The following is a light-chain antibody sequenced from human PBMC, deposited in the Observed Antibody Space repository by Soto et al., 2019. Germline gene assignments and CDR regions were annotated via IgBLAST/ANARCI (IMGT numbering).Light chain of an antibody. CDR2: AAS. J-gene: IGKJ4*01. CDR1: HTVRSN. V-gene: IGKV3-15*01. Sequence: EIVMTQSPATLSVSPGEGGTLSCRASHTVRSNLAWYLQKPGQAPRLLIYAASTRATGVPARFSGSGSETDFTLTINILQSAYFAGYYCQQYYDWSSLTFGGGTRADIK. CDR3: QQYYDWSSLT.